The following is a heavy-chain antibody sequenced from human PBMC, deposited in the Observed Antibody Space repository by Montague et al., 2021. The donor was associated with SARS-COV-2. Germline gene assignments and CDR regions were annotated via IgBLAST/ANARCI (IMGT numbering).Heavy chain of an antibody. CDR1: GVSITDYY. CDR3: VGHQHYAGLNGPPNF. V-gene: IGHV4-59*08. J-gene: IGHJ4*02. D-gene: IGHD3-9*01. CDR2: VLYNKGT. Sequence: SETLSLTCTVSGVSITDYYWSWIRQPPGKGLEWVGDVLYNKGTNFNPSLKSRVAISVDTSKNQFSLRLTSVTAADTAFYYCVGHQHYAGLNGPPNFWDQGTLVTVSS.